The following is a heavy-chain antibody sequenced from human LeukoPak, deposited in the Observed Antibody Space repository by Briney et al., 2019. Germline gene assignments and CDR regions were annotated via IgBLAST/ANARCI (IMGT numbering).Heavy chain of an antibody. J-gene: IGHJ5*02. CDR1: GFTFSSNA. Sequence: GGSLRLSCSASGFTFSSNAMHWVRQAPGKGLEYVSAISSNGGSTYYADSVKGRFTISRDNSKNTLYLQMSSLGAEDTAVYYCVKDSAGPYYYGSGSYYWFDPWGQGTLVTVSS. CDR3: VKDSAGPYYYGSGSYYWFDP. D-gene: IGHD3-10*01. CDR2: ISSNGGST. V-gene: IGHV3-64D*06.